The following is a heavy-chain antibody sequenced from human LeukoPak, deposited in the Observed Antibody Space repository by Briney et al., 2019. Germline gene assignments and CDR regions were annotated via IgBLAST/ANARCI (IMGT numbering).Heavy chain of an antibody. CDR2: IRYDGINK. V-gene: IGHV3-30*02. CDR1: GFTFSSYG. J-gene: IGHJ3*02. CDR3: AGAMPPDALDI. Sequence: GGSLRLSCAASGFTFSSYGMHWVRQAPGKGLEWVALIRYDGINKYYADSVKGRFTISRDNSKKTLYLQMKSLRGEDTAVYYCAGAMPPDALDIWGQGTMVTVSS. D-gene: IGHD2-2*01.